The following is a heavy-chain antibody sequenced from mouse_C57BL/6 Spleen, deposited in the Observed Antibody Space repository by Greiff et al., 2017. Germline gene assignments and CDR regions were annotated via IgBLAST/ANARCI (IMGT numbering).Heavy chain of an antibody. CDR1: GYTFTSYW. Sequence: QVQLQQPGAELVRPGSSVKLSCKASGYTFTSYWMHWVKQRPIQGLEWIGNIDPSDSETHYNQKFKDKATLTVDKSSSTAYMQLSSLTSEDSAVYYCARGSYGSPFDYCGQGTTLTVSS. CDR3: ARGSYGSPFDY. D-gene: IGHD1-1*01. V-gene: IGHV1-52*01. J-gene: IGHJ2*01. CDR2: IDPSDSET.